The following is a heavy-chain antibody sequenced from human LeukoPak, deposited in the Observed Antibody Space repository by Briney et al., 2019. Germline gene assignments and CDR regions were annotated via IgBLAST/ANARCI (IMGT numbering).Heavy chain of an antibody. Sequence: SETLSLTCTVSGGSISTSYYYWGWIRQPPGKGLEWIGNIHNSESTYYNPSLKSRVTISVDTSKNQFSLKLSSVTAADTAVYYCARGDSSAYYPFDYWGQGTLVTVPS. J-gene: IGHJ4*02. V-gene: IGHV4-39*07. CDR3: ARGDSSAYYPFDY. CDR2: IHNSEST. D-gene: IGHD3-22*01. CDR1: GGSISTSYYY.